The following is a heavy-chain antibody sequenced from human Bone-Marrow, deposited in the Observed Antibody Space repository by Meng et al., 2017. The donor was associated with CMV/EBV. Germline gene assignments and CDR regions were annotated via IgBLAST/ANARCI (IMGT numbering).Heavy chain of an antibody. CDR1: GGSMSGHH. D-gene: IGHD3-22*01. J-gene: IGHJ4*02. Sequence: LTCLVSGGSMSGHHWGWIRQPAGKGLEWLGRITTSGGTDYNPSLKSRVTVSIDTSKNQFSLILSSVTAADTAVYYCARESSGFPLDYWGQGTLVTVSS. CDR2: ITTSGGT. V-gene: IGHV4-4*07. CDR3: ARESSGFPLDY.